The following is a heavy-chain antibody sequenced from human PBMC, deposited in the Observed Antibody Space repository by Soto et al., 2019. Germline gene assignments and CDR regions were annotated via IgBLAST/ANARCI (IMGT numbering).Heavy chain of an antibody. CDR3: ARDAGSESYLAS. CDR1: GYTFTNYV. V-gene: IGHV1-18*01. J-gene: IGHJ4*02. CDR2: ISPFNGHT. Sequence: HVQLVQSGGEGKKPGASVKVSCKPSGYTFTNYVISWVRQAPGQGLEYMGWISPFNGHTKYAQKFPGRVTLTPEPSTSTAYMELRSLINDDTAVYYCARDAGSESYLASWGQGTLVSVSS. D-gene: IGHD1-26*01.